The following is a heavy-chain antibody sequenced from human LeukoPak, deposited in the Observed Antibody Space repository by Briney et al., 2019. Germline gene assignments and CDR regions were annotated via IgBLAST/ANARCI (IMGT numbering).Heavy chain of an antibody. CDR2: IRSKAYAGAT. Sequence: GGSLTLSCTASGFTIGDYSMSWFRQAPGKGLEWVGFIRSKAYAGATEYAASVKGIFTISRDDSKSIAYQQLNSLKTEDTSVAYCTRGGWVGYYYYYYMDVWGKGTTVTVSS. CDR1: GFTIGDYS. V-gene: IGHV3-49*03. CDR3: TRGGWVGYYYYYYMDV. D-gene: IGHD5-12*01. J-gene: IGHJ6*03.